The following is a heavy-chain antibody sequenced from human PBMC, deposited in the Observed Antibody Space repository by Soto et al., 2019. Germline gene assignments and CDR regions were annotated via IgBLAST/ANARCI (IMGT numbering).Heavy chain of an antibody. V-gene: IGHV6-1*01. CDR3: ARTGGAPDS. Sequence: QVQLQQSGPGLVKPSQTLSLTCAISGDSVSSNSAAWNWIRQSPSRGFEWLGRTYYRSKWYNEYAASVKGRISLNQATCKNHFSLQLNAVTPEDTAVYYCARTGGAPDSWGQGTLVTVSS. CDR2: TYYRSKWYN. CDR1: GDSVSSNSAA. D-gene: IGHD3-16*01. J-gene: IGHJ4*02.